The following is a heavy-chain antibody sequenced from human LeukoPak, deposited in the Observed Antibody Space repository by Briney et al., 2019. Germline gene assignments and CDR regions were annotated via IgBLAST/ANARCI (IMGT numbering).Heavy chain of an antibody. Sequence: ASVKVSCKASGYTLTAYYIYWVLQAPGQGLEWMGRINPNSGGTDYAQNFQGRVTMTRDTSISTAYMELSRLRSDDTAVYYCARGYCSGGTCYLVENWLDPWGQGTLVTVSS. V-gene: IGHV1-2*06. CDR3: ARGYCSGGTCYLVENWLDP. CDR2: INPNSGGT. CDR1: GYTLTAYY. J-gene: IGHJ5*02. D-gene: IGHD2-15*01.